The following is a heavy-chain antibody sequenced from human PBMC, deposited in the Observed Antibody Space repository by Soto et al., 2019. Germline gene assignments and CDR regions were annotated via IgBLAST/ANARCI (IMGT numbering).Heavy chain of an antibody. CDR3: TRVPREFWTGYDY. CDR2: IRSKAYGGTT. D-gene: IGHD3-3*01. CDR1: GFTFGDYA. J-gene: IGHJ4*02. V-gene: IGHV3-49*04. Sequence: GSLRLSCTASGFTFGDYAMSWVRQAPGKGLEWVGFIRSKAYGGTTEYAASVKGRFTISRDDSKSIAYLQINSLKAEDTAVYYCTRVPREFWTGYDYWGQGTLVTVSS.